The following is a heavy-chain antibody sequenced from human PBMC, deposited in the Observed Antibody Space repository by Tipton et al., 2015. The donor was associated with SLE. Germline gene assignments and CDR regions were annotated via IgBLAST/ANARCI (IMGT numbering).Heavy chain of an antibody. J-gene: IGHJ2*01. Sequence: TLSLTCSVSGYSMSGGYYWGCIRQPPGKGLEWIGSIHHSGTTYYKPSLKSRLTISADTSKNQFSLKLTSVTAADTAVYYCAKASLGGIWYFDLWGRGTLVTVSS. CDR2: IHHSGTT. CDR3: AKASLGGIWYFDL. V-gene: IGHV4-38-2*02. CDR1: GYSMSGGYY.